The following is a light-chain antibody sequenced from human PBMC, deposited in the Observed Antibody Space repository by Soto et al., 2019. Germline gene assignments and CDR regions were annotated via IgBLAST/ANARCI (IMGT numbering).Light chain of an antibody. CDR3: QHYSSSPPEFT. V-gene: IGKV3-20*01. Sequence: EIVLTQSPGTLSLSPGERATLSCRASQSVTSSYLAWYQQRPGQAPRLLIFGASYRATGIPDRFSGSGSGTDFTLTISRLEAEDFAVYYCQHYSSSPPEFTFGPGNKVDSK. CDR2: GAS. CDR1: QSVTSSY. J-gene: IGKJ3*01.